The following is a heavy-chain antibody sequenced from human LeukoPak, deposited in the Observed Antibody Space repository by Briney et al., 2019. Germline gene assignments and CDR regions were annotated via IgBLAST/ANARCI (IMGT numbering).Heavy chain of an antibody. Sequence: GGSLRLSCAASGFTVSSNYMSWVRQAPGKGLEWVSAIYSGGSTYYADSVKGRFTISRDTSKNTLYLQMNSLRAEDTAVYYCARASGTGFQYYYYYMDVWGKGTTVTISS. CDR1: GFTVSSNY. D-gene: IGHD6-25*01. J-gene: IGHJ6*03. CDR2: IYSGGST. CDR3: ARASGTGFQYYYYYMDV. V-gene: IGHV3-53*01.